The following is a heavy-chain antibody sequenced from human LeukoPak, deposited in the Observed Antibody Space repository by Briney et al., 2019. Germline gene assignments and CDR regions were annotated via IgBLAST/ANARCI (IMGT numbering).Heavy chain of an antibody. D-gene: IGHD3-22*01. CDR1: GGSIFSSY. Sequence: PSETLSLTCTVSGGSIFSSYWNWIRQPPGRGLEWIGCIYSTGITSYNPSLKSRGTISIATSKNQFSLRLNSVTAADTAFYYCARRAYFDTSGYSPAAGYFDLWGRGTLVTVSS. J-gene: IGHJ2*01. CDR2: IYSTGIT. CDR3: ARRAYFDTSGYSPAAGYFDL. V-gene: IGHV4-59*08.